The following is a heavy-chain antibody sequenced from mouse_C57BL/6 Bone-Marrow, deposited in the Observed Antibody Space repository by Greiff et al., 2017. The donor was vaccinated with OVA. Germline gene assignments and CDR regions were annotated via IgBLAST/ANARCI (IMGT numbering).Heavy chain of an antibody. Sequence: EVMLVESGGGLVQPGGSLKLSCAASGFTFSDYYMYWVRQTPEKRLEWVAYISNGGGSTYYPDTVKGRFTISRDNAKNTLYLQMSRLKSEDTAMYYCARHGNYGFAYWGQGTLVTVSA. CDR2: ISNGGGST. D-gene: IGHD2-1*01. V-gene: IGHV5-12*01. CDR1: GFTFSDYY. CDR3: ARHGNYGFAY. J-gene: IGHJ3*01.